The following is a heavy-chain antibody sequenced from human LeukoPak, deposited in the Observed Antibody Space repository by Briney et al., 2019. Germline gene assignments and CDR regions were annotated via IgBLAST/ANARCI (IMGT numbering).Heavy chain of an antibody. J-gene: IGHJ6*04. CDR1: GYTFTGYY. CDR2: INPNSGGT. D-gene: IGHD3-3*01. CDR3: ARDQGINTYYDFWSGYYILDV. V-gene: IGHV1-2*02. Sequence: GASVKVSCKASGYTFTGYYMHWVRQAPGQGLEWMGWINPNSGGTNYAQKFQGRVTMTRDTSISTAYMELSRLRSDDTAVYYCARDQGINTYYDFWSGYYILDVWGKGTTVTVSS.